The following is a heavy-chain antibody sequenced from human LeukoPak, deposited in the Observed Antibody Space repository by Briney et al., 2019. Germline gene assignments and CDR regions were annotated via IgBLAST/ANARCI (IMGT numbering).Heavy chain of an antibody. J-gene: IGHJ4*02. CDR2: IWYDGSNK. D-gene: IGHD3-16*02. CDR3: ARDPLGIRMLSLGIDY. Sequence: GGSLRLSCAASGFTFSSYEMNWVRQAPGKGLEWVAVIWYDGSNKYYADSVKGRFTISRDNSKNTLYLQMNSLRAEDTAVYYCARDPLGIRMLSLGIDYWGQGTLVTVSS. V-gene: IGHV3-33*08. CDR1: GFTFSSYE.